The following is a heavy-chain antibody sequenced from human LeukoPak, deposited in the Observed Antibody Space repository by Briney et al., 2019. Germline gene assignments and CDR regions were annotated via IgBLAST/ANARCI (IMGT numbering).Heavy chain of an antibody. Sequence: PSETLSLTCTVSGGSISGYYWCWIRQPPGKGLEWIGYIYYSGSTNYNPSLKSRVTISVDTSKNQFSLKLSSVTAADTAVYYCARVIAAAGTEWFDPWGQGTLVTVSS. CDR1: GGSISGYY. V-gene: IGHV4-59*01. J-gene: IGHJ5*02. CDR3: ARVIAAAGTEWFDP. CDR2: IYYSGST. D-gene: IGHD6-13*01.